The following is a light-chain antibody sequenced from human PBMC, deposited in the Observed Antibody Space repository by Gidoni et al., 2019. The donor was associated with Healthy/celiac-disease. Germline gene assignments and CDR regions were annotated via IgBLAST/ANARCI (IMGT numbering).Light chain of an antibody. Sequence: DIQMTQSPSTLSASVGDRVTITCRASQSLSSWLAWYQQKPGKAPKLLIYKASSLESGVPSRFSGSGSGTEFTLTISSLQPDDFATYYCQQYNSYPLFGPGTKVDIK. CDR3: QQYNSYPL. CDR2: KAS. J-gene: IGKJ3*01. V-gene: IGKV1-5*03. CDR1: QSLSSW.